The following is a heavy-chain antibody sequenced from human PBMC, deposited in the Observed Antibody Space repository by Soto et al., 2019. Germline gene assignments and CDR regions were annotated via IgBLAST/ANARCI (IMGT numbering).Heavy chain of an antibody. V-gene: IGHV4-59*12. CDR3: ARWSITFGGVIDSFDP. J-gene: IGHJ5*02. CDR2: IYYSGGT. D-gene: IGHD3-16*02. CDR1: GGSFSGYY. Sequence: ASETLSLTCAVYGGSFSGYYWSWIRQPPGKGLEWIGYIYYSGGTNYNPSLKSRVTISVDTSKNQFSPKLSSVTAADTAVDYCARWSITFGGVIDSFDPGGQGTLVTVSS.